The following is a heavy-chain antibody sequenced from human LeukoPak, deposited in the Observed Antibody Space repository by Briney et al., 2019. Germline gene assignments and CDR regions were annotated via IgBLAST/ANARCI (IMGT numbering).Heavy chain of an antibody. CDR1: GYTFTSYD. CDR3: ARPRVPAAISYNWFDP. V-gene: IGHV1-8*01. D-gene: IGHD2-2*02. CDR2: VNPNSGNT. J-gene: IGHJ5*02. Sequence: ASVKVSFKASGYTFTSYDINWVRQATGQGLEWMGWVNPNSGNTGYAQKFQGRVTMTRNTSISTAYMELSSLRSEDTAVYYCARPRVPAAISYNWFDPWGQGTLVTVSS.